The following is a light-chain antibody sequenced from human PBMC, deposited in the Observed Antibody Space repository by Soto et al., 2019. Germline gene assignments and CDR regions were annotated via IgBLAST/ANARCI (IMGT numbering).Light chain of an antibody. J-gene: IGKJ2*01. V-gene: IGKV3-20*01. CDR2: GAS. CDR3: QQYGGSPSYT. Sequence: EIVLTQSPGTLSLSPGERATLSCRASQSVSSSYLAWYQQKPGQAPRLLIYGASSRATGIPDRFSGSGSGTDFTLTISRLEPEDFGVYYCQQYGGSPSYTLGQGTKLEIK. CDR1: QSVSSSY.